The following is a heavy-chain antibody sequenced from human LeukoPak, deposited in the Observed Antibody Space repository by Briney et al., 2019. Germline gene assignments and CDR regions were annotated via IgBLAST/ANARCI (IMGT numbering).Heavy chain of an antibody. CDR2: IRSKAYGGTT. CDR3: GVAATGRGADY. D-gene: IGHD2-15*01. J-gene: IGHJ4*02. Sequence: GGSLRLSCTASGFTFGDYAMSWVRQAPGRGLEWVGFIRSKAYGGTTKYAASVKGRFTISRDDSKSIAYLQMNSLKTEDTAVYYCGVAATGRGADYWGQGTLVTVSS. V-gene: IGHV3-49*04. CDR1: GFTFGDYA.